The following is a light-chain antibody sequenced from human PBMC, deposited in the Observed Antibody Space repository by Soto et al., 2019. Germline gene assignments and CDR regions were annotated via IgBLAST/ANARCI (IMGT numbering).Light chain of an antibody. J-gene: IGKJ4*01. Sequence: DIQMTQSPSSLSASVGARVTITCRANQSVSTSVNWYQQLGGKAPKRLIQHSSTLQSGVPSRFSGSGSGTDFTLTISSLQPEDCATYYCQQTFNNRLSFGGGTKVEIK. CDR1: QSVSTS. CDR3: QQTFNNRLS. CDR2: HSS. V-gene: IGKV1-39*01.